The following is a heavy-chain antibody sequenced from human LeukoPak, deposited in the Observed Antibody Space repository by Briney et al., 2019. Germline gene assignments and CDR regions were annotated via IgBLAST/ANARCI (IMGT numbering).Heavy chain of an antibody. CDR3: AREGSGSYVY. Sequence: ASVKVSCKASGYTFTGYYMHWVQQATGQGLEWMGWMNPNSGNTGYAQKFQGRVTITRNTSISTAYMELSGLRSEDTAVYYCAREGSGSYVYWGQGTLVTVSS. V-gene: IGHV1-8*03. CDR1: GYTFTGYY. CDR2: MNPNSGNT. D-gene: IGHD3-10*01. J-gene: IGHJ4*02.